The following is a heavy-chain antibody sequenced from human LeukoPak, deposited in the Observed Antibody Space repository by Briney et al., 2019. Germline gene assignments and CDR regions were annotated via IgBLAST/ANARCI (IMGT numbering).Heavy chain of an antibody. V-gene: IGHV1-18*01. J-gene: IGHJ4*02. CDR2: ISTYNNNT. CDR1: GYTFTNYG. Sequence: ASVKVSCKASGYTFTNYGISWVRQAPGQGLERMGWISTYNNNTDYAQRLQGRVTMTTDTSTSTAYMELRSLRSDDTAVYYCARGDGDYGYWGQGTLVTVSS. D-gene: IGHD4-17*01. CDR3: ARGDGDYGY.